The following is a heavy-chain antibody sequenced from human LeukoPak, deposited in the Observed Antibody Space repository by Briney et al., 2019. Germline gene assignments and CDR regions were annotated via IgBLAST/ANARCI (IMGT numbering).Heavy chain of an antibody. CDR1: GYTVTAYY. CDR3: ARGGPKPIMGAADC. D-gene: IGHD1-26*01. Sequence: ASVRVSCTPSGYTVTAYYIHWVRQAPGQGLEGRGWIKHNSGGTNYAPKFKGRVTMTRDTSISTTYMELNTLRSDDTAMYYCARGGPKPIMGAADCWGQGTLVTVSS. V-gene: IGHV1-2*02. J-gene: IGHJ4*02. CDR2: IKHNSGGT.